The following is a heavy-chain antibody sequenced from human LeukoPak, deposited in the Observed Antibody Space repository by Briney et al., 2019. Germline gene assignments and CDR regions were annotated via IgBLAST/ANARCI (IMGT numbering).Heavy chain of an antibody. J-gene: IGHJ6*02. CDR1: RGTFSSYA. D-gene: IGHD2-21*02. Sequence: SVKVSCKASRGTFSSYAISWVRQAPGQGLEWMGRIIPILGIANYAQKFQGRVTITADKSTSTAYMELSSLRSEDTAVYYCARAGDVVVTRSVYYYGMDVWGQGTTVTVSS. CDR2: IIPILGIA. V-gene: IGHV1-69*04. CDR3: ARAGDVVVTRSVYYYGMDV.